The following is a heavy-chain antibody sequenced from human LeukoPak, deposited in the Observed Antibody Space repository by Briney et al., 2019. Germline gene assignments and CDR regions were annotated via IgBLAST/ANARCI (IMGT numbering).Heavy chain of an antibody. CDR2: INRDETDI. Sequence: GESLKISCAASGFNFNSYMGWVRQAPEDGLEWVAIINRDETDIYYVDSVKGRFTISRDNAKSSLFLEMNSLRVEDTGVYYCARGDGRGRSDGATWGPGTLATVSS. D-gene: IGHD6-19*01. V-gene: IGHV3-7*01. J-gene: IGHJ1*01. CDR3: ARGDGRGRSDGAT. CDR1: GFNFNSY.